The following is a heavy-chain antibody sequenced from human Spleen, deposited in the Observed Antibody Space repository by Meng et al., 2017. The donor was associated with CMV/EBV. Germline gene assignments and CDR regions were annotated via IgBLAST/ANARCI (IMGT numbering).Heavy chain of an antibody. CDR1: GFTFSSYW. CDR2: INSDGSIT. J-gene: IGHJ4*02. Sequence: GGSLRLSCAASGFTFSSYWMHWVRQGPGQGPVWVSRINSDGSITSYADSVKGRFTISRDNAKNTLYLQMNGLRAEDTAVYHCSRDIRRYGGDWGQGTVVTVSS. CDR3: SRDIRRYGGD. V-gene: IGHV3-74*01. D-gene: IGHD6-19*01.